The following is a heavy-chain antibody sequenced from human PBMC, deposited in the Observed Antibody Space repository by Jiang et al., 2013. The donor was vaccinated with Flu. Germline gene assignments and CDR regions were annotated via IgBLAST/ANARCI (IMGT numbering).Heavy chain of an antibody. CDR2: INTNTGNP. J-gene: IGHJ2*01. Sequence: LEWMGWINTNTGNPTYAQGFTGRFVFSLDTSVSTAYLQISSLKAEDTAVYYCARGDAGSYYFEYWYFDLWGRGTLVTVSS. V-gene: IGHV7-4-1*02. D-gene: IGHD1-26*01. CDR3: ARGDAGSYYFEYWYFDL.